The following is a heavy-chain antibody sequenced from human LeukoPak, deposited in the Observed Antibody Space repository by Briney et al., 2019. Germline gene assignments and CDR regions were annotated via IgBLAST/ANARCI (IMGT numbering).Heavy chain of an antibody. CDR3: AREGGGSYRAARFDY. Sequence: SVKVSCKASGGTFSSYAISWVRQAPGQGLEWMGGIIPIFGTANYAQKFQGRVTITADESTSTAYMELSSLRSEDTAVYYCAREGGGSYRAARFDYWGQGTLDTVSS. V-gene: IGHV1-69*01. D-gene: IGHD1-26*01. CDR1: GGTFSSYA. J-gene: IGHJ4*02. CDR2: IIPIFGTA.